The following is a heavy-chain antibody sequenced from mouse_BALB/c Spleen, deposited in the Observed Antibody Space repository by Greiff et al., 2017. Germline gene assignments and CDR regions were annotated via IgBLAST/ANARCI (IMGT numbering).Heavy chain of an antibody. CDR1: GYSITSGYY. D-gene: IGHD3-1*01. CDR3: ARDSSGYVMFAY. CDR2: ISYDGSN. J-gene: IGHJ3*01. V-gene: IGHV3-6*02. Sequence: EVHLVESGPGLVKPSQSLSLTCSVTGYSITSGYYWNWIRQFPGNKLEWMGYISYDGSNNYNPSLKNRISITRDTSKNQFFLKLNSVTTEDTATYYCARDSSGYVMFAYWGQGTLVTVSA.